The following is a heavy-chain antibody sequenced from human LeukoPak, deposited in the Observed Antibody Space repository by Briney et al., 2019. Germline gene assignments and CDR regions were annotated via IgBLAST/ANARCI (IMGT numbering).Heavy chain of an antibody. D-gene: IGHD6-19*01. CDR1: GFDFSNYW. J-gene: IGHJ4*02. CDR2: IEQDGSEQ. CDR3: ARNSGWSVDY. V-gene: IGHV3-7*01. Sequence: GGSLRLSCEASGFDFSNYWMSWVRQTQGNGLEWVANIEQDGSEQYYVGSMKGRFTVSRDNAKNSLSLQMNSLRADDTAVYYCARNSGWSVDYWGQGALVTVSS.